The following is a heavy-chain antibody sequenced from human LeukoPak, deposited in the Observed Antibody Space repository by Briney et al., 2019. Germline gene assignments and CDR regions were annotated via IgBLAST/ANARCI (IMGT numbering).Heavy chain of an antibody. V-gene: IGHV3-21*01. J-gene: IGHJ4*02. CDR1: GFTVSSNY. CDR2: ITSRSTNI. Sequence: GGSLRLSCAASGFTVSSNYMSWVRQAPGKGLEWVSSITSRSTNIYYADSVKGRFAVSRDNTKNSLYLQMNSLRVEDTAVYYCARDEGDTLDYWGQGTLVTVS. CDR3: ARDEGDTLDY. D-gene: IGHD1-26*01.